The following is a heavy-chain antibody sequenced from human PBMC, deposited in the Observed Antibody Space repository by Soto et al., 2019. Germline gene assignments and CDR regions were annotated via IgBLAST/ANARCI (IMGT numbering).Heavy chain of an antibody. V-gene: IGHV4-39*01. J-gene: IGHJ4*02. CDR1: GGSISSSSYY. Sequence: QLQLQESGPGLVKPSETLSLTCTVSGGSISSSSYYWGWIRQPPGKGLEWIGSIYYSGSTYYNPSLKSRVTISVDTSKNQFSLKLSSVTAADTAVYYCARSFGELNPLECDYWGQGTLVTVSS. CDR2: IYYSGST. D-gene: IGHD3-10*01. CDR3: ARSFGELNPLECDY.